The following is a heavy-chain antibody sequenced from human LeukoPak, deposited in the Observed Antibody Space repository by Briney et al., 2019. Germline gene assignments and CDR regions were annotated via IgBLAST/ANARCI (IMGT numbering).Heavy chain of an antibody. Sequence: GGSLRLSCAASGFTFSTYWMHWVRQAPGKGLVWVSRINNDGTNTYYADSVKGRFTISRDNAKNTLFLQMNTLRVEDTAVYYCAREGDCTNGVCSTKLNWFDPWGQGTLVTVSS. D-gene: IGHD2-8*01. CDR1: GFTFSTYW. CDR3: AREGDCTNGVCSTKLNWFDP. V-gene: IGHV3-74*01. J-gene: IGHJ5*02. CDR2: INNDGTNT.